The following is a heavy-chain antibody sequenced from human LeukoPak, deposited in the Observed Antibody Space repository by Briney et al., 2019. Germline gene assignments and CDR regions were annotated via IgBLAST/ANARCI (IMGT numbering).Heavy chain of an antibody. J-gene: IGHJ4*02. D-gene: IGHD1-14*01. Sequence: SETLSLTCAVYGGSFSGYFWSWIRQTPGKGLEWIGETDHSGTTNYNPSLKSRVIISSDTSKSQFSLKVHSVTAADTAVYYCARAYKASPLHNAIDSWGQGTLVTVSS. CDR2: TDHSGTT. V-gene: IGHV4-34*01. CDR1: GGSFSGYF. CDR3: ARAYKASPLHNAIDS.